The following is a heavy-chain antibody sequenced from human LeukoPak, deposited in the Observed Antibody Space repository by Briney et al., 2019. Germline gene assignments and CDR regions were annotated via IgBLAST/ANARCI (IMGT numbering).Heavy chain of an antibody. D-gene: IGHD3-22*01. CDR1: GYTFTSYG. V-gene: IGHV1-46*01. Sequence: ASVKVSCKASGYTFTSYGISWVRQAPGQGLEWMGIINPSGGSTSYAQKFQGRVTMTRDTSTSTVYMELSSLRSEDAAVYYCARAGITMIVVPRPFDYWGQGTLVTVSS. J-gene: IGHJ4*02. CDR2: INPSGGST. CDR3: ARAGITMIVVPRPFDY.